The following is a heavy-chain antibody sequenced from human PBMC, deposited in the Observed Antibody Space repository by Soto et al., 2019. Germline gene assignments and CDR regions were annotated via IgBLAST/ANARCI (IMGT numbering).Heavy chain of an antibody. CDR2: IYYTGTT. Sequence: PSETLSLTCTVSGGSISSYYLSWIRQPPGKELESIGYIYYTGTTTYNPSIKSRVTISVDSSKNQFSLNLTSVSAAVTAVYYLARLGGFYQSIDSWGQGTLVTVSS. J-gene: IGHJ5*01. D-gene: IGHD3-22*01. CDR1: GGSISSYY. V-gene: IGHV4-59*08. CDR3: ARLGGFYQSIDS.